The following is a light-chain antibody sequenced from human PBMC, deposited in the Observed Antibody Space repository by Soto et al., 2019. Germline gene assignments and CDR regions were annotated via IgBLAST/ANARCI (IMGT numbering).Light chain of an antibody. CDR1: QSVSSNY. V-gene: IGKV3-20*01. CDR3: QQYGRSPFT. CDR2: GAS. Sequence: IVMTQSPGTLSLYPGETATLSCRASQSVSSNYVAWFHQKPGQAPRLLIYGASSRATGVPDRFSASGSGTDFTLTISRLEPEDFAVYYCQQYGRSPFTFGPGTKVDIK. J-gene: IGKJ3*01.